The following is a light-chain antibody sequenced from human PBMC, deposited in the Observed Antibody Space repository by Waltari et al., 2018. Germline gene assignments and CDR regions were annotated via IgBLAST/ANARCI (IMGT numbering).Light chain of an antibody. Sequence: QSALTQPASVSGSPGQSITTSCTGTSSDGGGYNYVSWYQQHPGKAPKLMIYAVSNRPSGVSNRFSGSKSGNTASLTISGLQAEDEADYYCSSHTSSTLVVFGGGTKLTVL. CDR2: AVS. J-gene: IGLJ2*01. CDR3: SSHTSSTLVV. V-gene: IGLV2-14*01. CDR1: SSDGGGYNY.